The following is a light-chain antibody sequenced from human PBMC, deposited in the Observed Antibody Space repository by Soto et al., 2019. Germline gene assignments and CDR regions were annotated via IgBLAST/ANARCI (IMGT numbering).Light chain of an antibody. CDR2: DAS. J-gene: IGKJ4*01. CDR1: QDINKY. Sequence: DIQMTQSPSSLSASVGDRITITCQASQDINKYLNLYQQKLGKAPKLLIYDASNLQRGVPSRFSGSRSGTHFSLSISSLQPEDIATYYCQQSENGPLTFGGGTKVEIK. V-gene: IGKV1-33*01. CDR3: QQSENGPLT.